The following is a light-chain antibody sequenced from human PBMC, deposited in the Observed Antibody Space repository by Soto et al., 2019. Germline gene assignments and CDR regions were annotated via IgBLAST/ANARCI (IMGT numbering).Light chain of an antibody. Sequence: EIVMTQSPATLSVSPGERVTLSCRASQSALSNLAWYQQKPGQIPRLLIYDASTRATDIPARFSGSGSGTEFTLTISSLLSEDFAVYYCHQYYKWPLTFGGGTKVDIK. CDR2: DAS. CDR3: HQYYKWPLT. V-gene: IGKV3-15*01. J-gene: IGKJ4*01. CDR1: QSALSN.